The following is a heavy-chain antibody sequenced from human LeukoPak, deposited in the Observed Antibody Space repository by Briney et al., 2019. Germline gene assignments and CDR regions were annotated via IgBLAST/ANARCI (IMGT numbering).Heavy chain of an antibody. CDR1: GGTFSSYA. CDR2: IIPIFGTA. D-gene: IGHD3-22*01. CDR3: ARGRKMHYYDSSGYHALPSFDY. J-gene: IGHJ4*02. Sequence: SVKVSCKASGGTFSSYAISWVRQAPGQGLEWMGGIIPIFGTANYAQKFQGRVTITADESTSTAYMELSSLRSEDTAVYYCARGRKMHYYDSSGYHALPSFDYWGQGTLVTVSS. V-gene: IGHV1-69*13.